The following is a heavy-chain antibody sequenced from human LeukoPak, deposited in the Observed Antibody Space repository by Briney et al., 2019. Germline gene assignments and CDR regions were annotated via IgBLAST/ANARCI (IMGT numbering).Heavy chain of an antibody. D-gene: IGHD5-18*01. V-gene: IGHV3-21*01. Sequence: GGSQRLSCVASGFTFSSSSMNWVRQAPGKGLEWVSSINSISTYIYYADSLRGRFTISRDNADNSLYLQMNRLRAEDTAVYYCARDIADTGAIDAFDLWGRGTMVTVSS. CDR3: ARDIADTGAIDAFDL. J-gene: IGHJ3*01. CDR1: GFTFSSSS. CDR2: INSISTYI.